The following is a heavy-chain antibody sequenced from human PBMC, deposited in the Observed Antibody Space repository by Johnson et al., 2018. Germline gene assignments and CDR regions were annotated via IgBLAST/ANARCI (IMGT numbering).Heavy chain of an antibody. D-gene: IGHD3-10*01. J-gene: IGHJ6*03. CDR3: AREPHISVVRGINYYYYYMDV. Sequence: VQLVESGGGVVQPGRSLRLSCAASGFTFSSYGMHWVRQAPGKGLEWVSYISSSGSTIYYADSVKGRFTISRDNAKNSLYLQMNSLRAEDVAVYYCAREPHISVVRGINYYYYYMDVWGRGTTVTVSS. CDR2: ISSSGSTI. V-gene: IGHV3-48*04. CDR1: GFTFSSYG.